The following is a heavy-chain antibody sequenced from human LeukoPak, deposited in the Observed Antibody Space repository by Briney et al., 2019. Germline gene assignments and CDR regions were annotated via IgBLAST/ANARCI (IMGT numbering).Heavy chain of an antibody. Sequence: PSETLSLTCTVSGSSISSHYWSWIRQTPGKGLESVGYMYYTGSTNYNPSLKSRVTISLDTSKNQFSLTLTSVTAADTAVYFCARVLPGGYSYGAADHWGQGTLVIVSS. CDR2: MYYTGST. CDR3: ARVLPGGYSYGAADH. J-gene: IGHJ4*02. V-gene: IGHV4-59*11. D-gene: IGHD5-18*01. CDR1: GSSISSHY.